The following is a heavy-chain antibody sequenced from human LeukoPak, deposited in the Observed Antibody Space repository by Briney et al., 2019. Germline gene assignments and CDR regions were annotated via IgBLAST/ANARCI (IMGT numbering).Heavy chain of an antibody. V-gene: IGHV3-33*01. J-gene: IGHJ6*02. CDR3: ARDGDSSGWYYYYYGMDV. CDR1: GFIFSSFG. CDR2: IWYDGSNK. D-gene: IGHD6-19*01. Sequence: PGRSLRLSCAASGFIFSSFGMHWVRQAPGKGLEWVAVIWYDGSNKYYADSVKGRFTISRDNSKNTLYLQMNSLRAEDTAVYYCARDGDSSGWYYYYYGMDVWGQGTTVTVSS.